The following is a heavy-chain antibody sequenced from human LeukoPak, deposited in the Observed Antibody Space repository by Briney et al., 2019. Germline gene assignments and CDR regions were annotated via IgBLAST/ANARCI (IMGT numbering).Heavy chain of an antibody. V-gene: IGHV4-59*01. D-gene: IGHD6-13*01. J-gene: IGHJ6*02. CDR1: GGSISSYY. CDR2: IYYSGST. Sequence: SETLSLTCTVSGGSISSYYWSWIRQPPGKGLEWIGYIYYSGSTNYNPSLKSRVTISVDTSKNQFSLKLSSVTAADTAVYYCARDRSSSYHYYYGMDVWGQGTTVTVSS. CDR3: ARDRSSSYHYYYGMDV.